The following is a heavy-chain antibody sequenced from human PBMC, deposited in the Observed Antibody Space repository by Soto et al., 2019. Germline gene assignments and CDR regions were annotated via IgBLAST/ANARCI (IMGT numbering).Heavy chain of an antibody. D-gene: IGHD2-2*02. V-gene: IGHV3-30*18. Sequence: PGGSLRLSCAASGFTFSSYGMHWVRQAPGKGLEWVAVISYDGSNKYYADSVKGRFTISRDNSKNTLYLQMNSLRAEDTAVYYCAKEGVFELVVVPAAIASALGYWGKGTLVTVAS. CDR1: GFTFSSYG. CDR2: ISYDGSNK. J-gene: IGHJ4*02. CDR3: AKEGVFELVVVPAAIASALGY.